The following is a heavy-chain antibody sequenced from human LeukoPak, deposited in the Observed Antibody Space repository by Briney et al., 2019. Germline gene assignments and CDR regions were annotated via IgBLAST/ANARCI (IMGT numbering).Heavy chain of an antibody. J-gene: IGHJ5*02. Sequence: ASVKVSCKASGYTFNTYGITWVRQAPGQGLEWMGWINPNSGRTNYAQNFQGRVTMTRDPSISTAYMELNSLTSNDTAVYYCARTREYSSSWYFPPFDPWGQGTLVTVSS. CDR2: INPNSGRT. V-gene: IGHV1-2*02. CDR1: GYTFNTYG. CDR3: ARTREYSSSWYFPPFDP. D-gene: IGHD6-13*01.